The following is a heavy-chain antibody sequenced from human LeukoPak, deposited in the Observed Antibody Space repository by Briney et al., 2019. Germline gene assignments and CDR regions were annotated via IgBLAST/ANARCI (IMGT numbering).Heavy chain of an antibody. CDR2: MSYRGNT. CDR1: GGSISSSSYY. J-gene: IGHJ1*01. V-gene: IGHV4-39*07. D-gene: IGHD6-13*01. Sequence: SETPSLTCTVSGGSISSSSYYWGWIRQPPGKGLEWIGSMSYRGNTYHNPSLKSRVNTSVDTSKNQFSLKLSSETAADTAVYCCARAGAITASGTGYFQHWGQGTLVTVSS. CDR3: ARAGAITASGTGYFQH.